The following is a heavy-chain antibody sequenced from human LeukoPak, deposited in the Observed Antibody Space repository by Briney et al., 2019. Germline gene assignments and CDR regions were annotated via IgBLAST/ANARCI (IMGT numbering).Heavy chain of an antibody. CDR2: IYYSGST. J-gene: IGHJ3*02. Sequence: PSETLSLTCTVSGGSISSSSYYWGWIRQPPGKGLEWIGSIYYSGSTYYNPSPKSRVTISVDTSKNQFSLKLSSVTAADTAVYYCARPGYSSGWDALDIWGQGTMVTVSS. V-gene: IGHV4-39*01. D-gene: IGHD6-19*01. CDR3: ARPGYSSGWDALDI. CDR1: GGSISSSSYY.